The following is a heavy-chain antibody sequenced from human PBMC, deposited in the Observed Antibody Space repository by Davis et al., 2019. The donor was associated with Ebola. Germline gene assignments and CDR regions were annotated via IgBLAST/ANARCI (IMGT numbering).Heavy chain of an antibody. CDR2: INASNGNT. J-gene: IGHJ4*02. CDR3: ARAQFPTTSDH. CDR1: GYTFTSYA. V-gene: IGHV1-3*01. Sequence: ASVKVSCKASGYTFTSYAMHWVRQAPGQRLEWMGWINASNGNTKYSQKFQGRVTITRDTSASTAYMELSSLRSEDTAVYYCARAQFPTTSDHWGQGTLVTVST. D-gene: IGHD1-1*01.